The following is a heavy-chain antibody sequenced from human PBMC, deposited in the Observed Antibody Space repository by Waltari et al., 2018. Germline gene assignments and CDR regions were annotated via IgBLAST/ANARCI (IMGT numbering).Heavy chain of an antibody. J-gene: IGHJ4*02. CDR1: GFTISTYW. Sequence: QLVESGGGLVQPGGSLRLSCVASGFTISTYWMCWVRQDPGKGLEWVANINEDGNEKYYGESVKGRFTVSRDNAKNSLYLQMNSLRDEDTAVYYCARNHGQSSNDVYFDYWGQGTLVTVSS. D-gene: IGHD2-2*01. CDR2: INEDGNEK. V-gene: IGHV3-7*02. CDR3: ARNHGQSSNDVYFDY.